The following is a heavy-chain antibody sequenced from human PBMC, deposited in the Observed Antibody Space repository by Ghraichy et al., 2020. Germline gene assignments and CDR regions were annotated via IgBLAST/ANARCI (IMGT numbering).Heavy chain of an antibody. CDR3: AEINDYEDDRGLGGMDV. D-gene: IGHD3-16*01. V-gene: IGHV1-18*04. Sequence: ASVKVSCKASGYTFTSYGISWVRQAPGQGLEWMGWISAYNGNTNYAQKLQGRVTMTTDTSTSTAYMELRSLRSDDTAVYYCAEINDYEDDRGLGGMDVWGQGTTVTVSS. CDR1: GYTFTSYG. CDR2: ISAYNGNT. J-gene: IGHJ6*02.